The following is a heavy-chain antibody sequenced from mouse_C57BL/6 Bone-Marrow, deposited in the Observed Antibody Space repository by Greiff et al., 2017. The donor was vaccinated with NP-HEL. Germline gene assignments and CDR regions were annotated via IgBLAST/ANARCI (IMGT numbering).Heavy chain of an antibody. CDR1: GIDFSRYW. Sequence: EVKLLESGGGLVQPGGSLKLSCAASGIDFSRYWMSWVRRAPGKGLEWIGEINPDSSTINYAPSLKDKFIISRDNAKNTLYLQMSKVRSEDTALYYCARTPYYYGSSYDYYAMDYWGQGTSVTVSS. CDR3: ARTPYYYGSSYDYYAMDY. CDR2: INPDSSTI. D-gene: IGHD1-1*01. J-gene: IGHJ4*01. V-gene: IGHV4-1*01.